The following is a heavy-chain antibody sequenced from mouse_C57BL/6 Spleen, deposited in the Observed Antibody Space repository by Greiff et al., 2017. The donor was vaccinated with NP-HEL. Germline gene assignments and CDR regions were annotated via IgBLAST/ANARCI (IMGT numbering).Heavy chain of an antibody. V-gene: IGHV1-69*01. Sequence: QVQLQQPGAELVMPGASVKLSCKASGYTFTSYWMHWVKQRPGQGLEWIGEIDPSDSYTNYNQKFKGKSTLTVDKSSSTAYMQLSSLTSEDSAVYYGARSALLLRFAYWGQGTLVTVSA. CDR3: ARSALLLRFAY. CDR2: IDPSDSYT. J-gene: IGHJ3*01. D-gene: IGHD1-1*01. CDR1: GYTFTSYW.